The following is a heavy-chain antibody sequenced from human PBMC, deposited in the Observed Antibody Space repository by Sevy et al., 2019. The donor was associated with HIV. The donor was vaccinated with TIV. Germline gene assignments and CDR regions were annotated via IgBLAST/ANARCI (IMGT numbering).Heavy chain of an antibody. J-gene: IGHJ3*02. CDR2: DDGSNG. Sequence: GGSLRLSCAASGFTFSNFDMHWVRQAPGKGLEWVARDDGSNGYYTDSVKGRFTISRDNSKNTLYLQMNSLRAEDTAMYYCVRSQYSSSSGNPLDMWGQGTMVTVSS. D-gene: IGHD6-6*01. CDR3: VRSQYSSSSGNPLDM. CDR1: GFTFSNFD. V-gene: IGHV3-30*19.